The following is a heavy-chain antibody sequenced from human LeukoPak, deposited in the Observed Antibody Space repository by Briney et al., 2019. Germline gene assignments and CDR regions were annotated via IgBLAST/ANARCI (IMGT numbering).Heavy chain of an antibody. J-gene: IGHJ4*02. D-gene: IGHD3-22*01. CDR1: GFTFSSYA. V-gene: IGHV3-30-3*01. Sequence: GGSLRLSCAASGFTFSSYAMHWVRQAPGKGLEWVAVISYDGSNKYYADSVKGRFTISRDNSKNTLYLQMNSLKTEDTAVYYCTTDDYYDSSGYHTLGDYWGQGTLVTVSS. CDR2: ISYDGSNK. CDR3: TTDDYYDSSGYHTLGDY.